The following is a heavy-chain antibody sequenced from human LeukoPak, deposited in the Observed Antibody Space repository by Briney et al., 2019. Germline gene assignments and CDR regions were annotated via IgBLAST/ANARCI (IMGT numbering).Heavy chain of an antibody. CDR1: GFTFSSYS. J-gene: IGHJ6*02. Sequence: GGSLRLSCSASGFTFSSYSMTWVRQAPGKGLEWVSVISGNGGITLYADSVKGRFTISRDNSKNTLRLQMDSLRAEDTAVYYCASPYYDFWSGYYNYYYYYGMDVWGQGTTVTVSS. D-gene: IGHD3-3*01. CDR2: ISGNGGIT. V-gene: IGHV3-23*01. CDR3: ASPYYDFWSGYYNYYYYYGMDV.